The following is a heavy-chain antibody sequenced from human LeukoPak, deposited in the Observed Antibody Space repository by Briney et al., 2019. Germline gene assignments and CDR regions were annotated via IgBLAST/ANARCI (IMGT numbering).Heavy chain of an antibody. CDR1: SSIFSSYA. CDR2: ISWRGSRI. V-gene: IGHV3-23*01. Sequence: PGGSLRLSCEVSSSIFSSYAMTWVRQAPGKGLEWVSTISWRGSRIYSGDSVKGRFTIPRDNSKKTLYLQMESLRGDDTAIYYCAGGEGAAGVYDAFDFWGQGTLVTVSS. CDR3: AGGEGAAGVYDAFDF. D-gene: IGHD6-13*01. J-gene: IGHJ3*01.